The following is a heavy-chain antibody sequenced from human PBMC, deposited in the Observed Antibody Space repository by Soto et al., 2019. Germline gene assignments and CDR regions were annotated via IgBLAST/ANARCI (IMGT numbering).Heavy chain of an antibody. CDR1: GGSISSSNW. J-gene: IGHJ6*02. CDR2: IYHSGST. CDR3: TRDMKYGSERSYYYYAMDV. V-gene: IGHV4-4*02. Sequence: SETLSLTCAVSGGSISSSNWWSWVRQPPGKGLEWIGEIYHSGSTNYNPSLMSRLTISVDRSKNQLSLKLRSVTAADTAVYYCTRDMKYGSERSYYYYAMDVWGRGTKVTVSS. D-gene: IGHD3-10*01.